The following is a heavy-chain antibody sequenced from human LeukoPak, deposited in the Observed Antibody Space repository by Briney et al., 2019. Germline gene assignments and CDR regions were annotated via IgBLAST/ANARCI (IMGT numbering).Heavy chain of an antibody. CDR1: GGTFSSYA. J-gene: IGHJ5*02. CDR3: ASQLLAAHWFDP. CDR2: IIPIFGTA. D-gene: IGHD6-13*01. V-gene: IGHV1-69*05. Sequence: SVTVSCKASGGTFSSYAISWVRQAPGQGLEWMGRIIPIFGTATYAQKFQGRVTITTDESTSTAYMDLSSLRSEDTAVYYCASQLLAAHWFDPWGQGTLVTVSS.